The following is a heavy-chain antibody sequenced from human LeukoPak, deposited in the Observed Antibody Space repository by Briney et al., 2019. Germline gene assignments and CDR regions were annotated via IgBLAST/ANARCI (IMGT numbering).Heavy chain of an antibody. V-gene: IGHV4-34*01. J-gene: IGHJ6*02. CDR3: ARGQVGSYVYYYYYGMDV. CDR1: GGSFSGYY. Sequence: KSSETLSLTCAVYGGSFSGYYWSWIRQPPGQGLEWIGEINHSGSINCNPSLKSRVTISIDMSKNQFSLRLRSVSAADTAVYYCARGQVGSYVYYYYYGMDVWGRGTTVIV. CDR2: INHSGSI. D-gene: IGHD3-16*01.